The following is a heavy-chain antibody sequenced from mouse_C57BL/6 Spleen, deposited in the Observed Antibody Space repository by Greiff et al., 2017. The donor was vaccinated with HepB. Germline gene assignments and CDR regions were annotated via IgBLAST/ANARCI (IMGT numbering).Heavy chain of an antibody. D-gene: IGHD2-2*01. Sequence: DYYMNWVKQSHGKSLEWIGDINPNNGGTSYNQKFKGKATLTVDKSSSTAYMELRSLTSEDSAVYYCATMVTTTGALSYAMDDWGQGTSVTVSS. CDR2: INPNNGGT. V-gene: IGHV1-26*01. J-gene: IGHJ4*01. CDR3: ATMVTTTGALSYAMDD. CDR1: DYY.